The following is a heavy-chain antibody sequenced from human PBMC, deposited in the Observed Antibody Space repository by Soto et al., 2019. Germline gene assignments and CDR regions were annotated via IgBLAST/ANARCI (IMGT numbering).Heavy chain of an antibody. CDR2: MNPNSGNT. Sequence: ASVKVSCKASGYTFTSYDINWVRQATGQGLEWMGWMNPNSGNTGYAQKFQGRVTMTRNTSISTAYMELSSLRSEDTAVYYCARVRWDSSEQQLYYAFDIWGQGTMVTVSS. CDR3: ARVRWDSSEQQLYYAFDI. D-gene: IGHD6-13*01. CDR1: GYTFTSYD. V-gene: IGHV1-8*01. J-gene: IGHJ3*02.